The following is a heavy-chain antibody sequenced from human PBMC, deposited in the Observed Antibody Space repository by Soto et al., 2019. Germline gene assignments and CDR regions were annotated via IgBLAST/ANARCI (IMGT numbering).Heavy chain of an antibody. CDR2: ISGYNGDT. CDR1: GYTFTRYG. Sequence: ASVKVSCKASGYTFTRYGISWVRQAPGQGLEWMGWISGYNGDTNYAREFQGRVSMTIDTSTTTAYMELRSLTSDDTAVYYCARRVHSNSPGGGMDVWGQGTTVTVSS. CDR3: ARRVHSNSPGGGMDV. J-gene: IGHJ6*02. D-gene: IGHD2-2*01. V-gene: IGHV1-18*01.